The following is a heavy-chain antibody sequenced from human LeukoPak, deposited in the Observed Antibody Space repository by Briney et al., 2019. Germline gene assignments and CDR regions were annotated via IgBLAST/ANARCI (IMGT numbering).Heavy chain of an antibody. J-gene: IGHJ3*02. D-gene: IGHD1-1*01. CDR2: KHRGGST. CDR3: ARSWNFGRAVEAFDI. CDR1: GYSISSGYY. V-gene: IGHV4-38-2*01. Sequence: PSETLSLTCAVSGYSISSGYYWGRIRQPPGKGLEWIGSKHRGGSTYYNPSLESRVTISIDTSMNQFSLRLSSVTAADTTDTAVYYCARSWNFGRAVEAFDIWGQGIMVTVSS.